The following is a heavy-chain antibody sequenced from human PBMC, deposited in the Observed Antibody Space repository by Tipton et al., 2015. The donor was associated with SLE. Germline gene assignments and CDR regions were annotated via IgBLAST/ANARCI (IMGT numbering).Heavy chain of an antibody. CDR1: GGSISSHY. D-gene: IGHD5-12*01. J-gene: IGHJ4*02. Sequence: TLSLTCTVSGGSISSHYWSWIRQPPGKGLEWIGYIYYSGSTNYNPSLKSRVTISLDTSKNQFSLKLSSVTAADTAVYYCAREYRNSGYDPSPLGYWGQGTLLTVSS. CDR3: AREYRNSGYDPSPLGY. V-gene: IGHV4-59*11. CDR2: IYYSGST.